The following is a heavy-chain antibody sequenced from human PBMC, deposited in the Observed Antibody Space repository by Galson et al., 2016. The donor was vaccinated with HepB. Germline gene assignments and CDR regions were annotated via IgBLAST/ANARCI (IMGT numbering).Heavy chain of an antibody. J-gene: IGHJ3*02. D-gene: IGHD2-2*03. CDR1: GRSFSGYY. V-gene: IGHV4-34*01. CDR3: ARAFAVGYCGNVPCWNALDI. Sequence: SETLSLTCAVNGRSFSGYYWTWIRQPPGKGLEWIGEINQSGGTNYNPSLKSRVTISVDTSKKHFSLNVSSVTAADTAVYYCARAFAVGYCGNVPCWNALDIWAQGTMVTVSS. CDR2: INQSGGT.